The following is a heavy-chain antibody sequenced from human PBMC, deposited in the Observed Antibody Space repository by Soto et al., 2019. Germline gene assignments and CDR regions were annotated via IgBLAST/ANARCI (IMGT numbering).Heavy chain of an antibody. CDR1: GGSITSSGSA. D-gene: IGHD1-1*01. CDR2: IDYSGNI. J-gene: IGHJ4*02. V-gene: IGHV4-39*01. Sequence: GSLSLTCNASGGSITSSGSAWGWIRQSPGKGLEWIGTIDYSGNIYYIPSLKSRITISVDTSKNQISLKLSSVTAADTAVYYCARHIHNQGFEYYFDSWGQGTLVTVSS. CDR3: ARHIHNQGFEYYFDS.